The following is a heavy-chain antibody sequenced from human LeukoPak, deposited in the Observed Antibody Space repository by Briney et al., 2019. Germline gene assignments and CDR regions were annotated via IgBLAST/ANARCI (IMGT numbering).Heavy chain of an antibody. CDR3: ARHLIKYYHDSYDC. J-gene: IGHJ4*02. CDR2: IYYSGST. V-gene: IGHV4-39*01. Sequence: ETQSLTCTVSGGSISSSSYHWGWVRQPPGKGLEWIGSIYYSGSTYYNPSLKSRVTISVDTSKNQFSLKLSSVTAADTAVYYCARHLIKYYHDSYDCWGQGTLVTVSS. D-gene: IGHD1-26*01. CDR1: GGSISSSSYH.